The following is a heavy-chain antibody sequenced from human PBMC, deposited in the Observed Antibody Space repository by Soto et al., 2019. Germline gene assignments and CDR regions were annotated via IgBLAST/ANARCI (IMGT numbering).Heavy chain of an antibody. V-gene: IGHV1-69*06. CDR1: GGTFSSYA. CDR3: ARPYSGYEYYYYGMDV. D-gene: IGHD5-12*01. CDR2: IVPIFDTA. Sequence: ASVKVSCKASGGTFSSYAISWVRRAPGQGLEWMGGIVPIFDTANYAQKFQGRVTITADKSTSTAYMELSSLRSEDTAVYYCARPYSGYEYYYYGMDVWGQGTAVTVSS. J-gene: IGHJ6*02.